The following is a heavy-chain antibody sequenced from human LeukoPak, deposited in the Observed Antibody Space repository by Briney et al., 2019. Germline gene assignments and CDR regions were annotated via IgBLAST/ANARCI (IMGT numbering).Heavy chain of an antibody. Sequence: GGSLRLACTASGFSFDTYAMNWVRQVPGKGLEWVSGISGSGGNSYYADSVKGRFTISRDNSKNTLYLQMHSLRAEDTAIYYCAKERQGGNSYGDEAFYFDYWGQGTLVIVSS. V-gene: IGHV3-23*01. CDR3: AKERQGGNSYGDEAFYFDY. CDR2: ISGSGGNS. CDR1: GFSFDTYA. J-gene: IGHJ4*02. D-gene: IGHD4-23*01.